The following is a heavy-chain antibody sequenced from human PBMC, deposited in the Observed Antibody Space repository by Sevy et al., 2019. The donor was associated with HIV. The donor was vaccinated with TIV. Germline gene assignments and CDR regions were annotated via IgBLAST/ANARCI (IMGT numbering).Heavy chain of an antibody. CDR1: GFTFSKYW. CDR3: ARDDGNYYLHY. Sequence: GGSLRLSCAASGFTFSKYWMGWVRQAPGKGLEWVANIKQDAGQKYYVDSVKGRFTISRNNAKNSLYLQMNSLRAEDTAVYFCARDDGNYYLHYWGQRTLVTVSS. J-gene: IGHJ4*02. V-gene: IGHV3-7*01. D-gene: IGHD1-7*01. CDR2: IKQDAGQK.